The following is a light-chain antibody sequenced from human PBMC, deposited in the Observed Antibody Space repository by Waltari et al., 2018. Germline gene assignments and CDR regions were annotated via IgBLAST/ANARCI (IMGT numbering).Light chain of an antibody. CDR2: STS. Sequence: DIQMTQSPPSLSASVGDRVTIFCRARQTISNYLNWYQQRPGKAPKPLVFSTSNLQTGVPSRFSGSGSGTEFTLTISSLQAEDFATYYCQQAYSTPPWTFGQGTKVEIK. V-gene: IGKV1-39*01. J-gene: IGKJ1*01. CDR3: QQAYSTPPWT. CDR1: QTISNY.